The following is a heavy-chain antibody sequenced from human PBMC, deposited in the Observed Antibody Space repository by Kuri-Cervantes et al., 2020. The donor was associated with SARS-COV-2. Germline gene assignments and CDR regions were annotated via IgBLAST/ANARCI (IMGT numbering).Heavy chain of an antibody. CDR3: ARKYYDILTGYYTEDY. D-gene: IGHD3-9*01. CDR2: IYYSGST. Sequence: SETLSLTCAVSGYSISSGYYWGWIRQPPGKGLEWIGYIYYSGSTNYNPSLKSRVTISVDTSKNQFSLKLSSVTAADTAVYYCARKYYDILTGYYTEDYWGQGTLVTVSS. J-gene: IGHJ4*02. CDR1: GYSISSGYY. V-gene: IGHV4-38-2*01.